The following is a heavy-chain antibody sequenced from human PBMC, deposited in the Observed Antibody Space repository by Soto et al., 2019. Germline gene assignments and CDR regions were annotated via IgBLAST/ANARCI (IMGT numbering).Heavy chain of an antibody. CDR2: INAGNGNT. Sequence: QVSLVQSGADMEKPGASMKVSCKTSGYTFTSYTVHWVRQAPGQSLQWMGWINAGNGNTKYSQSFKDSVTITRDTTASKVYMERTSRTTEDTAMYHCARADSSGPYVNHVHTRGQGVLVTVSS. CDR3: ARADSSGPYVNHVHT. D-gene: IGHD3-10*01. J-gene: IGHJ4*02. CDR1: GYTFTSYT. V-gene: IGHV1-3*01.